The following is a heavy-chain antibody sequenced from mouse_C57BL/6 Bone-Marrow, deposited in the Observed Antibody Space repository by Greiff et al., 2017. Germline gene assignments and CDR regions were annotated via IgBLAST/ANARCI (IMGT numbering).Heavy chain of an antibody. CDR3: ARSGPLGRCFDY. V-gene: IGHV1-55*01. J-gene: IGHJ2*01. Sequence: QVQLQQPGAELVKPGASVKMSCKASGYTFTSYWITWVKQRPGHGLEWIGDIYPTSGRTNYNEKFKGKAILTVDTSSNTAIMQIRSLTSADSAVLYCARSGPLGRCFDYGGRGNTPTVSS. CDR1: GYTFTSYW. CDR2: IYPTSGRT. D-gene: IGHD4-1*01.